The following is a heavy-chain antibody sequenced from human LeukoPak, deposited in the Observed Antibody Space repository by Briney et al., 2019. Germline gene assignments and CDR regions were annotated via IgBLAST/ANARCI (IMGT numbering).Heavy chain of an antibody. Sequence: GGSLRLSCAASGFTFSSYSMNWVRQAPGKGLEWVSSISSSSSYIYYADSVKGRFTISRDNAKNSLYLQMNSLRAEDTAVYYCAAGNIVGANYYYYGMDVWGQGTTVTVSS. CDR1: GFTFSSYS. CDR2: ISSSSSYI. D-gene: IGHD1-26*01. V-gene: IGHV3-21*01. J-gene: IGHJ6*02. CDR3: AAGNIVGANYYYYGMDV.